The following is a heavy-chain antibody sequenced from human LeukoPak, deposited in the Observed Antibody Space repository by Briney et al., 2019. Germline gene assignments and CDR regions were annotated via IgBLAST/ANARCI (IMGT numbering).Heavy chain of an antibody. CDR2: IYYSGST. V-gene: IGHV4-59*08. CDR3: ARPKGYWYFDL. J-gene: IGHJ2*01. Sequence: SETLSLTCTVSGGSISSYYWSWIRQPPVKGLEWIGYIYYSGSTNYNPSLKSRVTISVDTSKNQFSLKLSSVTAADTAVYYCARPKGYWYFDLWGRGTLVTVSS. CDR1: GGSISSYY.